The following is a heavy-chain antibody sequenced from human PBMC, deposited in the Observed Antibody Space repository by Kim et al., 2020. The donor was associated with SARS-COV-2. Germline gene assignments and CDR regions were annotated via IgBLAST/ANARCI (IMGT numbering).Heavy chain of an antibody. CDR2: IYYNGDT. J-gene: IGHJ4*02. V-gene: IGHV4-59*12. CDR1: GGSISPYY. Sequence: SETLSLTCTVSGGSISPYYWCWIRKRPGKGLERIGEIYYNGDTKSNHSLKSRATISLDTSKNKYSLNLHSVTAADTALCYCARHGKGGVHYVALFDHWGQGTRVTGPS. CDR3: ARHGKGGVHYVALFDH. D-gene: IGHD3-10*02.